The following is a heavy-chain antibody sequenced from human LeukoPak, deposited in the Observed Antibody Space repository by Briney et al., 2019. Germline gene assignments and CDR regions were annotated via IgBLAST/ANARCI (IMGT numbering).Heavy chain of an antibody. D-gene: IGHD3-9*01. CDR3: AREYYDILTGYYMPLDY. CDR2: ISSSGSTI. CDR1: GFTFSDYY. V-gene: IGHV3-11*01. J-gene: IGHJ4*02. Sequence: KPGGSLRLSCAASGFTFSDYYMSWIRQAPGKGLEWVSYISSSGSTIYYADSVKGRFTISRGNAKNSLYLQMNSLRAEDTAVYYCAREYYDILTGYYMPLDYWGQGTLVTVSS.